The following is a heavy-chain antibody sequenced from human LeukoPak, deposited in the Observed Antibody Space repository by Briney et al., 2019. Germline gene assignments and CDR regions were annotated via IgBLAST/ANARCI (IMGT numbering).Heavy chain of an antibody. CDR1: GFSFSTYA. Sequence: HTGGSLRLSCAASGFSFSTYAMSWVRQAPGKGLEWVSAISGSGGSTYYADSVKGRFTISRDNSKNTLYLQMNSLRAEDTAVYYCAKVGSPGWYFDYWGQGTLVTVSS. V-gene: IGHV3-23*01. J-gene: IGHJ4*02. CDR2: ISGSGGST. CDR3: AKVGSPGWYFDY. D-gene: IGHD1-26*01.